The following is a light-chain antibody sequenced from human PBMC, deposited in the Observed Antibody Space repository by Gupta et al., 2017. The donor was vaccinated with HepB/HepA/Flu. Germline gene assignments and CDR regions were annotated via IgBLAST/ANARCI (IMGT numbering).Light chain of an antibody. CDR1: TGNIASNY. J-gene: IGLJ3*02. Sequence: NFMLPQPHPVSESPGKTVIFSCTRTTGNIASNYVQWYQQRPGSAPTTVIYEDNQRPSGVPDRFSGSSDSSSNSASLTSAGLKDEDEADYDRQAYNVFGGGTKLTVL. CDR2: EDN. CDR3: QAYNV. V-gene: IGLV6-57*03.